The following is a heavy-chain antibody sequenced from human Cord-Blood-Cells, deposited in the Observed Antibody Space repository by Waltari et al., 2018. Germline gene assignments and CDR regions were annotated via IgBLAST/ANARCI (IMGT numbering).Heavy chain of an antibody. Sequence: QVQLVQSGAAVKKPGSSVKVSCTASGRTFSSYAISWVRPAPGPRLGWMGGMIPIVGTANNTQKCQGRVTSTAEKSTSTDDRGRSSLGSEDTAVYYCARGAYCSGGSCYEEGHFDYWGQGTLGTVSS. D-gene: IGHD2-15*01. CDR1: GRTFSSYA. CDR3: ARGAYCSGGSCYEEGHFDY. J-gene: IGHJ4*02. V-gene: IGHV1-69*06. CDR2: MIPIVGTA.